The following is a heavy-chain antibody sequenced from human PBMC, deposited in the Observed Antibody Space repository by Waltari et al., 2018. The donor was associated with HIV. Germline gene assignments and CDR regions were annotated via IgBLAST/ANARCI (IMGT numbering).Heavy chain of an antibody. J-gene: IGHJ6*02. D-gene: IGHD3-16*01. CDR1: GFTFSNYE. CDR3: AKAVGETSGRYWGGDV. V-gene: IGHV3-48*03. CDR2: ISAGGTK. Sequence: EVQLVESGGGLVQPGGSLRLSCAGSGFTFSNYEMTWVRQAPGKGVGWISYISAGGTKYYADSEKGRFSISRDNAKNSLYLQMNSLRAEDTAVYYCAKAVGETSGRYWGGDVWGQGTTVTVSS.